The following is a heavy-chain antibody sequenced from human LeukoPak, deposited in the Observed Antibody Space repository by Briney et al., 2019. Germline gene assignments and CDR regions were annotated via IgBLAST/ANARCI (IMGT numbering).Heavy chain of an antibody. D-gene: IGHD1-26*01. Sequence: GASVKVPCKASRYTFTSYYMHWVRQAPGQGLEWMGIINPSGGSTSYAQKFQGRVTMTRDTSTSTVYMELSSLRSEDTAVYYCARDSPTDGFDPWGQGTLVTVSS. CDR1: RYTFTSYY. V-gene: IGHV1-46*01. J-gene: IGHJ5*02. CDR3: ARDSPTDGFDP. CDR2: INPSGGST.